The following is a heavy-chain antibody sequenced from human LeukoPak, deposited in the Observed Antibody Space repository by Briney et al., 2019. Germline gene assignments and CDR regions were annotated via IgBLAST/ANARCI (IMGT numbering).Heavy chain of an antibody. CDR2: IYHSGST. CDR3: ARDPSSSSWFFDY. D-gene: IGHD6-13*01. J-gene: IGHJ4*02. CDR1: GGSISSGGYY. V-gene: IGHV4-30-2*01. Sequence: SQTLSLTCTVSGGSISSGGYYWSWIRQPPGKGLEWIGYIYHSGSTYYNPSLKSRVTISVDTSKNQFSLKLTSVTAADTAVYYCARDPSSSSWFFDYWGPGTLVTVSS.